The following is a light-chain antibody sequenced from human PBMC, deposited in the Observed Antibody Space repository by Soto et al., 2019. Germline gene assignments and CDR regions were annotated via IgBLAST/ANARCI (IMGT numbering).Light chain of an antibody. Sequence: EIVMTQSPATLSVSPGERATLSCRASQSVSSNLAWYQQKPGQAPRLLIYGASTRATGVPARFSGSASGTAFTLTISSLQSEDFAVYYCQHYNNWPPWTFGQGNKVEI. CDR3: QHYNNWPPWT. V-gene: IGKV3-15*01. CDR2: GAS. J-gene: IGKJ1*01. CDR1: QSVSSN.